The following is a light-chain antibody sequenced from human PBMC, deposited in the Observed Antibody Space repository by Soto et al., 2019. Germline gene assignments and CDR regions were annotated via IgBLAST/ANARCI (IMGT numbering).Light chain of an antibody. CDR2: DAS. J-gene: IGKJ4*01. CDR3: QQYDNPPVT. CDR1: QDISKY. Sequence: DIQMTQSPSSLSASVGDRVTITCQASQDISKYLNWYQQRPGKAPKLLIYDASSLEAGVPSRFTVSGSGTDFTFTISSLQPEDIATYYCQQYDNPPVTFGGGTKVEIK. V-gene: IGKV1-33*01.